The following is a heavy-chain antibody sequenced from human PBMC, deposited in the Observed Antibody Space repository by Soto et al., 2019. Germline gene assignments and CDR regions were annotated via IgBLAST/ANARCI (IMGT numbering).Heavy chain of an antibody. J-gene: IGHJ4*02. CDR3: ARLIAVAGSMYYFDY. CDR1: GFSLSTSGMC. CDR2: IDWDDDK. Sequence: GSGPTLVNPTQTLTLTCTFSGFSLSTSGMCVSWIRQPPGKALEWLALIDWDDDKYYSTSLKTRLTISKDTSKNQVVLTMTNMDPVDTATYYCARLIAVAGSMYYFDYWGQGTLVTVSS. D-gene: IGHD6-19*01. V-gene: IGHV2-70*01.